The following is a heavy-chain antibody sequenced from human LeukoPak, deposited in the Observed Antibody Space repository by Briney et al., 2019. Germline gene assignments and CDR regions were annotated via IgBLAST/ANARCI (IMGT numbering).Heavy chain of an antibody. V-gene: IGHV1-2*02. CDR3: ARTYYDILTGYYKWWFDP. J-gene: IGHJ5*02. CDR1: GYTFSGYY. Sequence: ASVKVSCKSSGYTFSGYYMHWVRQAPGQGLEWMGWINPNSGGTNYAQKFQGRVTMTRATSISTAYMELSRLRSDDTAVYYCARTYYDILTGYYKWWFDPWGQGTLVTVSS. D-gene: IGHD3-9*01. CDR2: INPNSGGT.